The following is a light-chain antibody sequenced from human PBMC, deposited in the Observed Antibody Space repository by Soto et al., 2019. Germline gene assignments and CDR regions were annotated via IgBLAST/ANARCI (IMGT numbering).Light chain of an antibody. CDR3: QQYGSSPTWT. Sequence: ESVLTQSPGTLSLSPGERATLSCRASQSVSNNYLAWYQQKPGQAPRLLIYGASTRATGIPDRFSGSGSGTDFTLIISRLEPEDSAVYYCQQYGSSPTWTFGQGTKVEIK. CDR2: GAS. J-gene: IGKJ1*01. V-gene: IGKV3-20*01. CDR1: QSVSNNY.